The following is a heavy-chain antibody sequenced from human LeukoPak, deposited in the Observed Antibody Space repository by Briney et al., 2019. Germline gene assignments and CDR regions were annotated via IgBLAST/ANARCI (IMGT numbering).Heavy chain of an antibody. CDR1: GYTFTVYS. Sequence: ASVKVSCKASGYTFTVYSMHWVRQAPGQGLEWMGWINPNNGGTNYAQKFEGRVTMTRDTSISTAYMELSRLRSDDTAVYYCARDPHRRVFDYWGQGTLVTVSS. J-gene: IGHJ4*02. V-gene: IGHV1-2*02. CDR3: ARDPHRRVFDY. CDR2: INPNNGGT.